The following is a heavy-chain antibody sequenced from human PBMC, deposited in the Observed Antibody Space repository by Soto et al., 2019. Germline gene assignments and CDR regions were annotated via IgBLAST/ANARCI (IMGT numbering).Heavy chain of an antibody. V-gene: IGHV4-61*01. CDR3: ATRQYCSSTSCPLYYYYGMDV. CDR2: IYYSGST. CDR1: GGSVSSGSYY. D-gene: IGHD2-2*01. Sequence: QVQLQESGPGLVKPSETLSLTCTVSGGSVSSGSYYWSWIRQPPGKGLEWIGYIYYSGSTNYNPSLKSRGTIAVDTSKNQFSLKLSSVTAADTAVYYCATRQYCSSTSCPLYYYYGMDVWGQGTTVTVSS. J-gene: IGHJ6*02.